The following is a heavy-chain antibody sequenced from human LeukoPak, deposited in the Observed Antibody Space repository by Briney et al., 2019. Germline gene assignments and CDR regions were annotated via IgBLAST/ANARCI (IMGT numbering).Heavy chain of an antibody. CDR2: ISGSGGST. J-gene: IGHJ4*02. V-gene: IGHV3-23*01. CDR1: GFTFSSYA. Sequence: GGSLRLSCAAFGFTFSSYAMSWVRQAPGKGLEWVSAISGSGGSTYYADSVKGRFTISRDNSKNSLYLRVNSLRAEDTAVYYCARMSRDGYYPSFDYWGQGTLVTVSS. CDR3: ARMSRDGYYPSFDY. D-gene: IGHD5-24*01.